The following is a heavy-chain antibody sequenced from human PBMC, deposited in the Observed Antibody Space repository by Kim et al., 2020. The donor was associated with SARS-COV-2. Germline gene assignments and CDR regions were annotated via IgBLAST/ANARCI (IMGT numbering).Heavy chain of an antibody. CDR1: GFTFDDYG. J-gene: IGHJ4*02. D-gene: IGHD3-22*01. Sequence: GGSLRLSCAASGFTFDDYGMSWVRQAPGKGLEWVSGINWNGGSTGYADSVKGRFTISRDNAKNSLYLQMNSLRAEDTALYHCARAPMYYYDSSGRNPWSSFDYWGQGTLVTASS. V-gene: IGHV3-20*01. CDR3: ARAPMYYYDSSGRNPWSSFDY. CDR2: INWNGGST.